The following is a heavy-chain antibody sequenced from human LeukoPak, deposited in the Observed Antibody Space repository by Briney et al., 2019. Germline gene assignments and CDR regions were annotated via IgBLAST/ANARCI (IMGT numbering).Heavy chain of an antibody. V-gene: IGHV4-4*07. Sequence: PSETLSLTSTVPGGSISGYYWSWIRQPPGKGLEWLGRVYTSGSTNYNPSLTSRVTISMDTSKNQFSLKLSSVTAADTAVYYCARDGRQRITMDTGALDIWGQGTMVTVSS. CDR3: ARDGRQRITMDTGALDI. CDR2: VYTSGST. CDR1: GGSISGYY. J-gene: IGHJ3*02. D-gene: IGHD3-10*01.